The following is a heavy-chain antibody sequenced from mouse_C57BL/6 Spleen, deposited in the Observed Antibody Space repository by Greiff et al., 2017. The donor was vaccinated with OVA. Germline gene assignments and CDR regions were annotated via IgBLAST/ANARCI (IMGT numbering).Heavy chain of an antibody. CDR2: IDPENGDT. V-gene: IGHV14-4*01. CDR3: TTSDLRSRYFDV. J-gene: IGHJ1*03. D-gene: IGHD3-1*01. Sequence: EVKLMESGAELVRPGASVKLSCTASGFNIKDDYMHWVKQRPEQGLEWIGWIDPENGDTEYASKFQGKATITADTSSNTAYLQLSSLTSEDTAVYYCTTSDLRSRYFDVWGTGTTVTVSS. CDR1: GFNIKDDY.